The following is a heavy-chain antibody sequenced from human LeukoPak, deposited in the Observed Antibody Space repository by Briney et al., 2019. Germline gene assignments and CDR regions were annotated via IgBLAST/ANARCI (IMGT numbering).Heavy chain of an antibody. CDR3: ARGIAAAGRVVDS. Sequence: GGSLRLSCAASGFTFSSYAMSWVRQAPGKGLEWVSAISGSGGSTYYADSVKGRFTISRDNAKNSLYLQMSGLRAEDTAVYYCARGIAAAGRVVDSWGQGTLVTVSS. D-gene: IGHD6-13*01. CDR2: ISGSGGST. V-gene: IGHV3-23*01. CDR1: GFTFSSYA. J-gene: IGHJ4*02.